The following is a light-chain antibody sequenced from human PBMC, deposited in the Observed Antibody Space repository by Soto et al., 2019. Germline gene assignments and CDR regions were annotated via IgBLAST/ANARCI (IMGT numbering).Light chain of an antibody. Sequence: QSVLTQPTSASGTPGQRVLISCSGSSSSIGSNTVNWYQQLPGTAPKVLIYRSDQRPSGVPDRFSGSKSGTSASLAISGLQSDDEADYYCAAWDDSLNAVVFGGGTKLTVL. J-gene: IGLJ2*01. CDR1: SSSIGSNT. CDR2: RSD. CDR3: AAWDDSLNAVV. V-gene: IGLV1-44*01.